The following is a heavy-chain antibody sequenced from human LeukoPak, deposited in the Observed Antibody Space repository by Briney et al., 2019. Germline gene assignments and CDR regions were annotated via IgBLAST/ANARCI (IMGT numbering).Heavy chain of an antibody. Sequence: SETLSLTCAVYGGSFSGYYWSWIRQPPGKGLEWIGEINHSGSTNYNPSLKSRVTISVDTSKNQFSLKLSSVTAADTAVYYCARGSEGVSSGYDIDYWGQGTLVTVSS. CDR1: GGSFSGYY. CDR3: ARGSEGVSSGYDIDY. J-gene: IGHJ4*02. D-gene: IGHD3-22*01. V-gene: IGHV4-34*01. CDR2: INHSGST.